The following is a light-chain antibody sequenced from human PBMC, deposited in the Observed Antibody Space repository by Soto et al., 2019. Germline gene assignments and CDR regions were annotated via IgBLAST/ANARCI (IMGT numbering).Light chain of an antibody. CDR3: QQAISFPIT. CDR1: QGISTY. CDR2: AAS. J-gene: IGKJ5*01. V-gene: IGKV1-12*01. Sequence: DIQMTQSPSSVSASIGDRVSITCRASQGISTYLGWYQQKPGKAPKLLIYAASSLQTGVPSRFSGSGSGTDFTLTISSLQPEDFGTYYCQQAISFPITFGPGTRLEIK.